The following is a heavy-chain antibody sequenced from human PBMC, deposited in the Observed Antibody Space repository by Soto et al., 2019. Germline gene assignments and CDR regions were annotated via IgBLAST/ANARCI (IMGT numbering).Heavy chain of an antibody. CDR2: ISGSGSGT. D-gene: IGHD3-22*01. CDR3: AKGSSGYYDTFDH. J-gene: IGHJ4*02. V-gene: IGHV3-23*01. CDR1: GLTFSSYS. Sequence: GGSLRLSCTDSGLTFSSYSRYWVRQAPGKGLGWVSGISGSGSGTYYAESVKGRFTISRDNSKNTLYLQMNSLRAEGTAIFYFAKGSSGYYDTFDHWRQGTLVTVSS.